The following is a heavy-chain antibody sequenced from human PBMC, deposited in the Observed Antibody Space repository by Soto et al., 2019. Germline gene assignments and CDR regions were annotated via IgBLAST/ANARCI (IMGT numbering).Heavy chain of an antibody. Sequence: ASVEVSCKASGYTFTSYAMHWVRQAPGQRLEWMGWINAGNGNTKYSQKFQGRVTITRDTSASTAYMELSSLRSEDTAVYYCAKLHDYGDYYLDYWGQGTLVTSPQ. V-gene: IGHV1-3*01. J-gene: IGHJ4*02. CDR1: GYTFTSYA. D-gene: IGHD4-17*01. CDR2: INAGNGNT. CDR3: AKLHDYGDYYLDY.